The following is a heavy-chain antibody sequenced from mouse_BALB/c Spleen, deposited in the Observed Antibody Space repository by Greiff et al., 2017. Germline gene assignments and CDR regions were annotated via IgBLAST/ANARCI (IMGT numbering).Heavy chain of an antibody. J-gene: IGHJ4*01. CDR2: IYPGGGYT. D-gene: IGHD1-2*01. CDR1: GYTFTNYW. Sequence: QVHVKQSGAELVRPGTSVKISCKASGYTFTNYWLGWVKQRPGHGLEWIGDIYPGGGYTNYNEKFKGKATLTADTSSSTAYMQLSSLTSEDSAVYFCARYGHYYGYGPYGMGYWGQGTSVTVSS. CDR3: ARYGHYYGYGPYGMGY. V-gene: IGHV1-63*02.